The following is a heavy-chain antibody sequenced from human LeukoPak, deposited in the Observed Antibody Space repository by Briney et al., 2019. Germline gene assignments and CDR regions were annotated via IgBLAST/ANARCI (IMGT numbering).Heavy chain of an antibody. CDR3: ALNSCESSGFDAFDF. CDR1: GYTFTSFY. CDR2: INPYSGGT. D-gene: IGHD3-22*01. V-gene: IGHV1-2*02. J-gene: IGHJ3*01. Sequence: SVKLSSKASGYTFTSFYMHWMRQAPGHGPERLGWINPYSGGTNYAQKFQGRVTLTRDTSITTAYMELSRLTSDDTVVYYCALNSCESSGFDAFDFWGQGTMVTVSS.